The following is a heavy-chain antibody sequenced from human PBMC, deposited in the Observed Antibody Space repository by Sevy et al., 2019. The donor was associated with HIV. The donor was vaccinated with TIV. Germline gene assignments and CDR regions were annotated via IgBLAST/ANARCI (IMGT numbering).Heavy chain of an antibody. CDR3: ARGPEWELTSFLSH. J-gene: IGHJ4*02. D-gene: IGHD1-26*01. CDR1: GFTFRTYA. CDR2: ISSNGDND. V-gene: IGHV3-30-3*01. Sequence: GGSLRLSCAASGFTFRTYAFHWVRQAPGRGLEWIGLISSNGDNDLYANSVRGRFTIPRDNSMNILYLQMTSLTPDDTAVYYCARGPEWELTSFLSHWGQGTLVTVSS.